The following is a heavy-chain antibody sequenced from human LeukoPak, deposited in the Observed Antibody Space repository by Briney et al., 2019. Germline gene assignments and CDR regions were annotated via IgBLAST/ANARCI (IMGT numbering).Heavy chain of an antibody. V-gene: IGHV3-21*01. CDR3: AKDHPRFWSGYYMDV. CDR1: GFTFSSYS. Sequence: GGSLRLSCTASGFTFSSYSLNWVRQAPGKGLEWVSSVSTGSNYIYYADSVKGRFTISRDNDKNSLYLQMNSLRVEDTAVYYCAKDHPRFWSGYYMDVWGKGTTVTVSS. J-gene: IGHJ6*03. D-gene: IGHD3-3*01. CDR2: VSTGSNYI.